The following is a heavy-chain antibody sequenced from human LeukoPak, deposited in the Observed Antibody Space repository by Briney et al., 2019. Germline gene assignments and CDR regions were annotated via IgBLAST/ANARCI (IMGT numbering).Heavy chain of an antibody. V-gene: IGHV1-69*04. J-gene: IGHJ4*02. CDR1: GGTFSSYA. CDR3: AFSRLRLGELSLTAYYFDY. D-gene: IGHD3-16*02. Sequence: SAKVSCKASGGTFSSYAISWVRQAPGQGLEWMGRIIPILGIANYAQKFQGRVTITADKSTSTAYMELSSLRSEDTAVYYCAFSRLRLGELSLTAYYFDYWGQGTLVTVSS. CDR2: IIPILGIA.